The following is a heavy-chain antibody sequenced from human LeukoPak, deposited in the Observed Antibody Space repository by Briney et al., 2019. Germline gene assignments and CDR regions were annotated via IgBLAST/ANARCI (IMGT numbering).Heavy chain of an antibody. V-gene: IGHV1-69-2*01. D-gene: IGHD6-19*01. J-gene: IGHJ5*02. CDR1: GYTFTDYY. Sequence: ASVKVSCKVSGYTFTDYYMHLVQQAPGKGLEWMGLVDPEDGEAIYAEKFQGRVTITADTSTDTAYMELSSLRSEDTAVYYCATVLGSSRSGWYLGWFDPWGQGTLVTVSS. CDR2: VDPEDGEA. CDR3: ATVLGSSRSGWYLGWFDP.